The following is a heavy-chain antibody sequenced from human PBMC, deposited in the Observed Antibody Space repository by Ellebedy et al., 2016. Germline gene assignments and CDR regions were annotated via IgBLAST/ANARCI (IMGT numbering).Heavy chain of an antibody. CDR3: ARHGDGYNFNY. J-gene: IGHJ4*02. V-gene: IGHV3-21*01. Sequence: GGSLRLSCAASGFTFSRNRMSWVRQAPGKGLEWVSYISGSSSYTHYADSVKGRFTISRDNAKNSLWLQMNSLRAEDTAVYYCARHGDGYNFNYWGQGTLVTVSS. CDR1: GFTFSRNR. D-gene: IGHD5-24*01. CDR2: ISGSSSYT.